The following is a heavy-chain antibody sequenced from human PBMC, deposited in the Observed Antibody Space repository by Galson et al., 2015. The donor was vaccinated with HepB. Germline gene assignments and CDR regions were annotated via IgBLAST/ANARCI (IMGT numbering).Heavy chain of an antibody. D-gene: IGHD3-10*01. CDR2: IYHSGST. CDR1: GYSISSGYY. Sequence: ATLSLTCTVSGYSISSGYYWGWIRQPPGKGLEWIGSIYHSGSTYYNPSLKSRVTISVDTSKNQFSLKLSSVTAADTAVYYCARTLVRITMVRGVPNWFDPWGQGTLVTVSS. J-gene: IGHJ5*02. CDR3: ARTLVRITMVRGVPNWFDP. V-gene: IGHV4-38-2*02.